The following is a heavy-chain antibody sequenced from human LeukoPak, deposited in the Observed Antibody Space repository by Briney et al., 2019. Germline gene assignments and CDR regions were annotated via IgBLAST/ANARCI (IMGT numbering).Heavy chain of an antibody. D-gene: IGHD3-22*01. CDR2: ISYDGSNR. Sequence: GGSLRLSCAASGFTFSSYGMHWVRQAPGKGLEGVIVISYDGSNRYYADSVKDRYTISRDNSNNTVYLQMNSLRAEDTAVYYCAKEFYDSSGYRYFDYWGQGTLVTVSS. CDR1: GFTFSSYG. CDR3: AKEFYDSSGYRYFDY. J-gene: IGHJ4*02. V-gene: IGHV3-30*18.